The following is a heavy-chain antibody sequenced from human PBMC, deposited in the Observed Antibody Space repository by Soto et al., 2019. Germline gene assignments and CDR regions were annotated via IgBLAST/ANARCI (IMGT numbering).Heavy chain of an antibody. Sequence: PSETLSLTCAVSGGSISSGGYSWSWIRQPPGKGLEWIGYIYYSGSTYYNPSLKSRVTISVDTSKNQFSLKLSSVTAADTAVYYCARDMNGVLGMGHWGQGTLVTVSS. J-gene: IGHJ4*02. CDR2: IYYSGST. D-gene: IGHD2-8*01. V-gene: IGHV4-30-2*01. CDR1: GGSISSGGYS. CDR3: ARDMNGVLGMGH.